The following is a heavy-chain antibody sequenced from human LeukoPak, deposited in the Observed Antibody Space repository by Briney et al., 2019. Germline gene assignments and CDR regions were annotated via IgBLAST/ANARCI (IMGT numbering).Heavy chain of an antibody. J-gene: IGHJ4*02. CDR3: AKDPGYDFWSCYEY. CDR1: GFTFSSYG. D-gene: IGHD3-3*01. V-gene: IGHV3-30*02. Sequence: GGSLRLSCAASGFTFSSYGMHWVRQAPGKGLEWVAFIRYVGSNKYYADSVKGRFTISRDNSKNTLYLQMNSLRAEDTAVYYCAKDPGYDFWSCYEYWGQGTLVTVSS. CDR2: IRYVGSNK.